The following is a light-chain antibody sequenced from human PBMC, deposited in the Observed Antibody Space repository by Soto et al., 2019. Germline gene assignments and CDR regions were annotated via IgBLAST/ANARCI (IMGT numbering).Light chain of an antibody. CDR2: GAS. V-gene: IGKV3-11*01. CDR1: QPIRND. Sequence: EVVLTQSPAILSLSPGETATLSCRAGQPIRNDLGWYQQRPGQAPRLLIYGASNRATGIPDRFSGSGSGTDFTLTITRLAPEDFAIYYCQQRAVWPLSFCGGTKV. CDR3: QQRAVWPLS. J-gene: IGKJ4*01.